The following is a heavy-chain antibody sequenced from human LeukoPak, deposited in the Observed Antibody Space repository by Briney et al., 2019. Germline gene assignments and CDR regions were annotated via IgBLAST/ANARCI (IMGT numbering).Heavy chain of an antibody. J-gene: IGHJ5*02. D-gene: IGHD2-21*01. CDR3: ATTTTIASWFGP. CDR1: GGSISGYY. Sequence: SETLSLTCSVSGGSISGYYWSWVRQPPGKGLEWIGYIYTSGSTNYNPSLKSRVTISVDTSKNQFSLKLSSVTAADTAVYYCATTTTIASWFGPWGQGTLVTVSS. V-gene: IGHV4-4*09. CDR2: IYTSGST.